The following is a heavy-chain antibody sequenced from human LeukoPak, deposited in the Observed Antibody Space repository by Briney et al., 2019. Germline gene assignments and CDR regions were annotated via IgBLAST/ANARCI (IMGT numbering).Heavy chain of an antibody. J-gene: IGHJ4*02. CDR2: ISWNSGSI. D-gene: IGHD3-22*01. Sequence: PGGSLGLSCAASGSTFDDYAMHWVRQAPGKGLEWVSGISWNSGSIGYADSVKGRFTISRDNAKNSLYLQMNSLRAEDTALYYCAKSVDYDSSGYYLAYYFDYWGQGTLVTVSS. CDR1: GSTFDDYA. V-gene: IGHV3-9*01. CDR3: AKSVDYDSSGYYLAYYFDY.